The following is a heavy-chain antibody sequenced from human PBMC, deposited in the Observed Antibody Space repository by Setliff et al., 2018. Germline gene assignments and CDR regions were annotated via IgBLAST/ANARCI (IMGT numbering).Heavy chain of an antibody. Sequence: RPWGSLRLSCEASGFNITGRWMSWVRQAPGKGLEWVSSINWNGGTTGYADSVKGRFTISRDNAKNSLYLQMNSLRAEDTALYYCAKTVGGGDRKYFDYWGQGTLVTVSS. CDR1: GFNITGRW. J-gene: IGHJ4*02. V-gene: IGHV3-20*04. D-gene: IGHD2-21*02. CDR3: AKTVGGGDRKYFDY. CDR2: INWNGGTT.